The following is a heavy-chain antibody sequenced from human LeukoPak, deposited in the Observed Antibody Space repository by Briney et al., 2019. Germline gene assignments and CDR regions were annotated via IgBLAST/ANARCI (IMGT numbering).Heavy chain of an antibody. D-gene: IGHD3-10*01. J-gene: IGHJ5*02. CDR3: ARREHRYYYGSGSYYYRAPPYNWFDP. CDR2: INHSGST. V-gene: IGHV4-34*01. Sequence: SETLSLTCAVSGESFSGYYWRWLRQPPGKGLEWIGEINHSGSTNYNPSLKSRVTISVDTSKNQFSLKLSSVTAADTAVYYCARREHRYYYGSGSYYYRAPPYNWFDPWGQGTLVTVSS. CDR1: GESFSGYY.